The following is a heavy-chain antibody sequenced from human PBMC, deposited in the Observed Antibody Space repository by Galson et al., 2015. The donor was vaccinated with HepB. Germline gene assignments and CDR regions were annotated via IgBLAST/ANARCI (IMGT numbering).Heavy chain of an antibody. CDR2: ISSSGSTI. CDR1: GFTFSDYY. V-gene: IGHV3-11*01. Sequence: SLRLSCAASGFTFSDYYMSWIRQAPGKGLEWVSYISSSGSTIYYADSVKGRFTISRDNAKNSLYLQMNSLRAEDTAVYYGARAHYDSSGYIDYWGQGTLVTVSS. CDR3: ARAHYDSSGYIDY. D-gene: IGHD3-22*01. J-gene: IGHJ4*02.